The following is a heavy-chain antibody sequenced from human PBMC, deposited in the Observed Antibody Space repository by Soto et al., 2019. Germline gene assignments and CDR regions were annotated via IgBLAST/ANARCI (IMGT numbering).Heavy chain of an antibody. CDR1: GYTFTSYG. CDR2: ISAYNGNT. V-gene: IGHV1-18*01. CDR3: ARDGDHGDYDDYYYYYMDV. J-gene: IGHJ6*03. D-gene: IGHD4-17*01. Sequence: QVQLVQSGAEVKKPGASVKVSCKASGYTFTSYGISWVRQAPGQGLEWMGWISAYNGNTNYAQKLQGRVTMTTDTTTSTAYMELRSLRADDTAVYYCARDGDHGDYDDYYYYYMDVWGKGTTVTVSS.